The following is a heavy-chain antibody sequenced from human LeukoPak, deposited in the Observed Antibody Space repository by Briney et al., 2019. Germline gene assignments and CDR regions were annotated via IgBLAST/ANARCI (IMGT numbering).Heavy chain of an antibody. Sequence: ASVKVSCKASGYTFTGYYMHWVRQAPGQGLEWMGRINPNSGGTNYAQKFQGRVTMTRDTSISTAYMELSRLRSDDTAVYYCARGKDYYDSSGYYNCWGQGTLVTVSS. J-gene: IGHJ4*02. CDR2: INPNSGGT. CDR1: GYTFTGYY. D-gene: IGHD3-22*01. CDR3: ARGKDYYDSSGYYNC. V-gene: IGHV1-2*06.